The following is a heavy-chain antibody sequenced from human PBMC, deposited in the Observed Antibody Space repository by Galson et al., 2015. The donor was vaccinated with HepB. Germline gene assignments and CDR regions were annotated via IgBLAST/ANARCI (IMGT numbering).Heavy chain of an antibody. D-gene: IGHD4-17*01. V-gene: IGHV1-18*01. CDR3: ARDYLVTTRNWLEP. CDR2: ISVYNGNT. CDR1: GYTFTNYG. J-gene: IGHJ5*02. Sequence: SVKVSCKASGYTFTNYGINWVRQAPGQGLEWMGWISVYNGNTSYAQKLQGRVTMTTDTSTSTAYMELRSLRSDDTAVYYCARDYLVTTRNWLEPWGQGTLVTVSS.